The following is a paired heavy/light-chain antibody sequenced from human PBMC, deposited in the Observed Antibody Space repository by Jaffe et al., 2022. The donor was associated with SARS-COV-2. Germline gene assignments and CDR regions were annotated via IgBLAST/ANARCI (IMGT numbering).Light chain of an antibody. V-gene: IGLV3-1*01. Sequence: SYEVTQPPSVSVSPGQTASITCSGDKLGDKYVCWYQQRPGQSPVLVIYQDDKRPSGIPERFSGSNSGNTATLTVSGTQALDEADYHCQAWDRINRTLVVFGGGTKLTVL. J-gene: IGLJ2*01. CDR3: QAWDRINRTLVV. CDR2: QDD. CDR1: KLGDKY.
Heavy chain of an antibody. V-gene: IGHV2-26*01. CDR3: ARIRTFNSNWFDY. J-gene: IGHJ5*01. CDR2: ILSNDEK. D-gene: IGHD3-16*01. CDR1: GFSLSGTRMG. Sequence: QVTLKESGPVLVKPTETLTLTCTVSGFSLSGTRMGVSWIRQPPGKALEWLAHILSNDEKSYSTSLKSRLTISKDPSKSQVVLTMTNMDPVDTATYYCARIRTFNSNWFDYWGQGTLVTVSS.